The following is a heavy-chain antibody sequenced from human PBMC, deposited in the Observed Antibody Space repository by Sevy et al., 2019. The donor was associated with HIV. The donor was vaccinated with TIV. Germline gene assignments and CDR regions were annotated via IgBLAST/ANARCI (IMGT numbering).Heavy chain of an antibody. CDR1: GYSFTSYW. V-gene: IGHV5-51*01. Sequence: GESLKISCTGSGYSFTSYWIGWVRQMPGQGLGWLGLIYPGDSDLTPSPSFQGQVTFPVDKSIGTAYLQWGSLETADTALYYWVRPDGNHAFDYWGQGTLVTVSS. CDR2: IYPGDSDL. J-gene: IGHJ4*02. CDR3: VRPDGNHAFDY.